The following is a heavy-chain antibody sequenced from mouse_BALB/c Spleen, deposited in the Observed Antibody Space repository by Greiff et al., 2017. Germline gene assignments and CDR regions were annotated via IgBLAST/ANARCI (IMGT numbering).Heavy chain of an antibody. D-gene: IGHD1-2*01. CDR1: GFTFSNYW. Sequence: EVKVEESGGGLVQPGGSMKLSCVASGFTFSNYWMNWVRQSPEKGLEWVAEIRLKSNNYATHYAESVKGRFTISRDDSKSSVYLQMNNLRAEDTGIYYCTVLRPAFAYWGQGTLVTVSA. V-gene: IGHV6-6*02. J-gene: IGHJ3*01. CDR2: IRLKSNNYAT. CDR3: TVLRPAFAY.